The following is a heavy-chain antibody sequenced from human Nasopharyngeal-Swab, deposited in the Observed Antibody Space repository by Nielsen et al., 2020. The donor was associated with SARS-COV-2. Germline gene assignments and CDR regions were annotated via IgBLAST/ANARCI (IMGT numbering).Heavy chain of an antibody. D-gene: IGHD1-7*01. J-gene: IGHJ6*04. V-gene: IGHV4-34*01. Sequence: WIRQPQGKGLEWIGEINHSGSTNYNPSLKSRVTISVDTSKNQFSLKLSSVTAADTAVYYCARRTRYGITGTRGGFPVWGKGTTVTVSS. CDR3: ARRTRYGITGTRGGFPV. CDR2: INHSGST.